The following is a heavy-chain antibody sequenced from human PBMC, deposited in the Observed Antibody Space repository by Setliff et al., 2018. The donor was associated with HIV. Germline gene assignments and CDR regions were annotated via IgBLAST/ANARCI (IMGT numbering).Heavy chain of an antibody. Sequence: SETLSLTCAVSGYSISSGYYWGWIRQPPGKGLEWIGSIFHSAATNYNPSLKSRVTISIGTSKNQFPLKLTSVTAADTAVYYCARRGAYGYDYFDYWGPGILVTVSS. J-gene: IGHJ4*02. CDR2: IFHSAAT. D-gene: IGHD5-12*01. V-gene: IGHV4-38-2*01. CDR1: GYSISSGYY. CDR3: ARRGAYGYDYFDY.